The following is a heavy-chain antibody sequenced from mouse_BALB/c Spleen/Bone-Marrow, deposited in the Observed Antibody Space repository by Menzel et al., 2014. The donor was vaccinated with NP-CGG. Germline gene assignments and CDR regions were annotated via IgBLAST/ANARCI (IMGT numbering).Heavy chain of an antibody. V-gene: IGHV1-67*01. CDR3: ARSGKVRNAMDY. Sequence: VNVVESGAELVRPGVSVKISCKGSGYTFTDYAIHWVKQSHAKSLEWIGLISGYHSDAIYNQKFKGKATMTVDKSSRTAYMDLARLTSEDSAIYYCARSGKVRNAMDYWGQGTSVTVSS. CDR1: GYTFTDYA. J-gene: IGHJ4*01. D-gene: IGHD2-14*01. CDR2: ISGYHSDA.